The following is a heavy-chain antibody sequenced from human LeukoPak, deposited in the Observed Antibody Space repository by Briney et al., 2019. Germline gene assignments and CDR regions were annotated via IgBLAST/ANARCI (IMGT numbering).Heavy chain of an antibody. CDR2: INPNSGGT. CDR1: GYTFTGYY. V-gene: IGHV1-2*04. J-gene: IGHJ6*03. CDR3: AGDDCSSTSCYPYYYYYMDV. Sequence: ASVKVSCKASGYTFTGYYMHWARQAPGQGLEWMGWINPNSGGTNYAQKFQGWVTMTRDTSISTAYMELSRLRSDDTAVYYCAGDDCSSTSCYPYYYYYMDVWGKGTTVTVSS. D-gene: IGHD2-2*01.